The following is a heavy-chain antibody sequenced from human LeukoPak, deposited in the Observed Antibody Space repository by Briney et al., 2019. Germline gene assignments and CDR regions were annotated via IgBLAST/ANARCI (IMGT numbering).Heavy chain of an antibody. Sequence: PGGSLRLSCAASGFTFSSYGMHWVRQAPGKGLEWVAVISYDGSNKYYADSVKGRFTISRDNSKNTLYLQMNSLRAEDTAVYYCAKEYSHGRIQLWSDAFDIWGQGTMVTVSS. CDR1: GFTFSSYG. CDR2: ISYDGSNK. CDR3: AKEYSHGRIQLWSDAFDI. J-gene: IGHJ3*02. D-gene: IGHD5-18*01. V-gene: IGHV3-30*18.